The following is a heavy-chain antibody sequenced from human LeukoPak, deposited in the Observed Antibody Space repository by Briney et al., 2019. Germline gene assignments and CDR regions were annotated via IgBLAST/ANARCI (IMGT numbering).Heavy chain of an antibody. CDR3: AKDRRTLDVFDI. D-gene: IGHD2-15*01. J-gene: IGHJ3*02. V-gene: IGHV3-23*01. Sequence: GGSLRLSCAASGFTFSSYAMSWVRQAPGKGLEWVSAISGSGGSTYYADPVKGRFTISRDNSKNTLYLQMNSLGAEDTAVYYCAKDRRTLDVFDIWGQGTMVIVSS. CDR1: GFTFSSYA. CDR2: ISGSGGST.